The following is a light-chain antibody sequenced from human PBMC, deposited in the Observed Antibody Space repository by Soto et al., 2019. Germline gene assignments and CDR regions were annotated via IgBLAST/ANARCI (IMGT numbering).Light chain of an antibody. CDR2: AAS. J-gene: IGKJ3*01. Sequence: AIRMTQSPSSLSASTGDRVTITCRASQGSSSYLAWYQQKPGKAPKLLIYAASTLQSGVPSRFSGSGSGTDFTLTISCLQSEDFATYYCQHYYSDPGTFGPGTKVDIK. V-gene: IGKV1-8*01. CDR1: QGSSSY. CDR3: QHYYSDPGT.